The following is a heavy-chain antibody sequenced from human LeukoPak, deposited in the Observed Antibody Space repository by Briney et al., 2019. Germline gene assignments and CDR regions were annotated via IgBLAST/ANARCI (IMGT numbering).Heavy chain of an antibody. J-gene: IGHJ4*02. CDR2: ISFDGSDK. Sequence: PGRSLRLSCAASGFTFSSYGLHWVRHAPGKGLEWVAVISFDGSDKYYADSVKGRFTISRDNSKNTLYLQMNSLRAEDTAVYYCARDSFGSYYGYWGQGTLVTVSS. CDR1: GFTFSSYG. D-gene: IGHD1-26*01. V-gene: IGHV3-30*03. CDR3: ARDSFGSYYGY.